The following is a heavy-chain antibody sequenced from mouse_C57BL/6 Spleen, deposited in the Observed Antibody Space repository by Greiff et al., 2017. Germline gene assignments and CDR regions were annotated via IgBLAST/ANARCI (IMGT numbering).Heavy chain of an antibody. CDR3: ARSGGVVTPLDY. D-gene: IGHD1-1*01. V-gene: IGHV1-20*01. CDR2: INPYNGDT. J-gene: IGHJ2*01. CDR1: GYSFTGYF. Sequence: VQLQQSGPELVQPGDSMKISCKASGYSFTGYFMNWVMQSHGKSLEWIGRINPYNGDTFYNQKFKGKATLTVDKSSSTAHMELRSLTSEDSAVYYCARSGGVVTPLDYWGQGTTLTVSS.